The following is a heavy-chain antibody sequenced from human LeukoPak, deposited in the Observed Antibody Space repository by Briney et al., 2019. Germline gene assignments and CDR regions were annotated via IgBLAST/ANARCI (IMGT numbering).Heavy chain of an antibody. J-gene: IGHJ4*02. CDR1: GFTFSSYS. Sequence: GGSLRLSCAASGFTFSSYSMNWVRQAPGKGLEWVSSTSSSSSYIYYADSVKGRFTISRDNAKNSLYLQMNSLRAEDTAVYYCAKTNHYYDDNGSPKYFDYWGQGTLVTVSS. D-gene: IGHD3-22*01. V-gene: IGHV3-21*01. CDR3: AKTNHYYDDNGSPKYFDY. CDR2: TSSSSSYI.